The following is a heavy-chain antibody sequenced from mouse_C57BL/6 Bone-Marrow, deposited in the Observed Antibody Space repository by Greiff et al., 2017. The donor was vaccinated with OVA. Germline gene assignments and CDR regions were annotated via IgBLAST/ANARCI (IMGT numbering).Heavy chain of an antibody. D-gene: IGHD2-4*01. CDR1: GYTFTSYW. Sequence: EVKLMESGTVLARPGASVKMSCKTSGYTFTSYWMHWVKQRPGQGLEWIGAIYPGNSDTSYNQKFKGKAKLTAVTSASTAYMGLSSLTNEDSAVYYCTRQRKIYDYDRAWFAYWGQGTLVTVSA. V-gene: IGHV1-5*01. J-gene: IGHJ3*01. CDR2: IYPGNSDT. CDR3: TRQRKIYDYDRAWFAY.